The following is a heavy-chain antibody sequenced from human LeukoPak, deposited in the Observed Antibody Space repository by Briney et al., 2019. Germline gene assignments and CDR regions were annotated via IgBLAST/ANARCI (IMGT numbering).Heavy chain of an antibody. D-gene: IGHD3-3*01. CDR1: RFTFSSFE. Sequence: GGSPRHSCAASRFTFSSFEMNWVRQAPGKGLEWVSYISSSGSSVYYADSVKGRFTISRDNAKNSLYLQMNSLRAEDTAVYYCARLDRSDFWSGYYKGYYYYMDVWGKGTTVTVSS. CDR3: ARLDRSDFWSGYYKGYYYYMDV. CDR2: ISSSGSSV. J-gene: IGHJ6*03. V-gene: IGHV3-48*03.